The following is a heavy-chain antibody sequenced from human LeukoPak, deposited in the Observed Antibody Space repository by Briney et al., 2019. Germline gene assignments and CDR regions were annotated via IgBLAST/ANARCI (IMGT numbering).Heavy chain of an antibody. Sequence: GGTLRLSCGASGYSFSSYWMHWVRQVPGKGLVWVSRINGAGTTTTYADSVKGRFTISRDNAKNTLSLEMDSLRVEDTAVYYCIRGVSGYYSYYAMDVWGQGTTVIVSS. J-gene: IGHJ6*02. D-gene: IGHD1-26*01. V-gene: IGHV3-74*01. CDR3: IRGVSGYYSYYAMDV. CDR2: INGAGTTT. CDR1: GYSFSSYW.